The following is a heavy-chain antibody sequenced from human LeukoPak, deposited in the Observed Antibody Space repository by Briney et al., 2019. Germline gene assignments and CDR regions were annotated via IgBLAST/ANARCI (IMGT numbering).Heavy chain of an antibody. V-gene: IGHV1-69*02. Sequence: SVKVSCKASGGTFSNYTFSWVRQAPGRGLEWMGRIIPVLGITDYAQRFQGRVTITADKYTNTAYMELSSLRSEDTAVYYCARGPPPTYYHDSSGNSFDYWGQGTLVTVSP. CDR1: GGTFSNYT. CDR3: ARGPPPTYYHDSSGNSFDY. J-gene: IGHJ4*02. CDR2: IIPVLGIT. D-gene: IGHD3-22*01.